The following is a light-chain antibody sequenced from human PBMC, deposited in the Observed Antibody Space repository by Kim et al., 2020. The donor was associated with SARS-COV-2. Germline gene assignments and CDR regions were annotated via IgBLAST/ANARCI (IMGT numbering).Light chain of an antibody. CDR3: QQYNDFPIT. J-gene: IGKJ5*01. CDR2: GAS. Sequence: ASVGDRVTITRRARQDIRNYLAWFQQKPGQAPKSLIYGASSLQIGVPSRFSGSGSGRDFTLTITSLYPEDFASYDCQQYNDFPITFGQGTRLEIK. V-gene: IGKV1-16*01. CDR1: QDIRNY.